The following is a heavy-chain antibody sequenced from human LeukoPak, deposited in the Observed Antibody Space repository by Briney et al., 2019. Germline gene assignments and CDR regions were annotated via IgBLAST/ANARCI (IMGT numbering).Heavy chain of an antibody. CDR3: ARDPNGDYIGAFDM. CDR1: GFTFSSYW. CDR2: ITSDGSAT. V-gene: IGHV3-74*01. J-gene: IGHJ3*02. D-gene: IGHD4-17*01. Sequence: PGGPRLLSCAVSGFTFSSYWMHGVRPGPGKGLAWVARITSDGSATDYAASVKGRFTISRDNSKYTLFLQTNSMRAEDAAVYYCARDPNGDYIGAFDMWGPGTMVTVSS.